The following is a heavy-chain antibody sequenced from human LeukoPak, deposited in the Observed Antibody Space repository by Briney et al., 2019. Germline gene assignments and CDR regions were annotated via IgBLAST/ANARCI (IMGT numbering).Heavy chain of an antibody. CDR1: GYTFTSYY. CDR2: INPSGGST. CDR3: ARVRGVIGPFDY. J-gene: IGHJ4*02. D-gene: IGHD3-10*01. Sequence: ASVKVSCKASGYTFTSYYMHWVRQAPGQGLEWMGIINPSGGSTSYAQKFQGRVTMTRDTSTSTVYMELSSLISEDTGVYYCARVRGVIGPFDYWGQGTLVTVSS. V-gene: IGHV1-46*01.